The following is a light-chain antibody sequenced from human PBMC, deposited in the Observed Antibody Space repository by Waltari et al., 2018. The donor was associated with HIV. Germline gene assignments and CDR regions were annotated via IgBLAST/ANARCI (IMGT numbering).Light chain of an antibody. V-gene: IGKV3-15*01. CDR1: QRVNND. CDR3: QQYRYWPPFT. Sequence: EIVLTQSPATLSVSPGERANLSCRASQRVNNDLAWYQHKPGQAPRLLIYASSTRATGIPASYSGSGSGTEFTLTISSLQSEDFAVYYCQQYRYWPPFTFCGGTKVDIK. J-gene: IGKJ4*01. CDR2: ASS.